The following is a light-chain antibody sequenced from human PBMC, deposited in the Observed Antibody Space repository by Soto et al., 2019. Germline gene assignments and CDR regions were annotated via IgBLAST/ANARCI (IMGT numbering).Light chain of an antibody. CDR3: CSYAGSSTAV. J-gene: IGLJ7*01. CDR2: EGN. Sequence: QSALTQTASVSGSPGQSITISCTGTSSDVGSYNLVSWYQQHPGKAPKLMIYEGNKRPSGVSNRCSGSKSGNTASLTISGLQAEDEADYYCCSYAGSSTAVFGGGTQLTVL. CDR1: SSDVGSYNL. V-gene: IGLV2-23*01.